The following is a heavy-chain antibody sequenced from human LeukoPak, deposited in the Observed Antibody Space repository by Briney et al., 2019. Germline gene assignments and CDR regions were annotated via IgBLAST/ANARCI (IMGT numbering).Heavy chain of an antibody. CDR2: ISGSGGST. D-gene: IGHD3-9*01. V-gene: IGHV3-23*01. CDR1: GFTSSSYA. CDR3: AKPILRYFDWLWVDGQIGAFDI. J-gene: IGHJ3*02. Sequence: PGGSLRLSCAASGFTSSSYAMSWVRQAPGKGLEWVSAISGSGGSTYYADSVKGRFTISRDNSKNTLYLQMNSLRAEDTAVYYCAKPILRYFDWLWVDGQIGAFDIWGQGTMVTVSS.